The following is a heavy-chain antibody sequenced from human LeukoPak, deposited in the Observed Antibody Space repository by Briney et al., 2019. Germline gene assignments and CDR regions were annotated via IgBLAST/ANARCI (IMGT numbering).Heavy chain of an antibody. CDR1: GYTFSTYW. Sequence: GESLKISCKASGYTFSTYWIAWVRQMPGKGLEWMGIIYPSDSETRYSPSFQGQVTISVDKSITTAYLQWRSLKASDTAMYYCARRRAATTIYHYSMDFWGHGTTVIVSS. CDR2: IYPSDSET. CDR3: ARRRAATTIYHYSMDF. D-gene: IGHD5/OR15-5a*01. V-gene: IGHV5-51*01. J-gene: IGHJ6*02.